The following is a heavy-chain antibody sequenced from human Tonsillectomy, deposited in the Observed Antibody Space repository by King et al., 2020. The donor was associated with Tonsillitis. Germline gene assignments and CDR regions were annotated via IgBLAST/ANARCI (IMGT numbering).Heavy chain of an antibody. J-gene: IGHJ5*02. Sequence: HVQLVESGAEVKKPGASVKVSCTASGYTFTDYDIHWVRQAPGQGLEWMGWINPYSGGANYAQKFQGRFTMTRETSISTAYMELSSLTSDDTAVYYCARNDRVCTRWFPDWFGLWGQGTLVSVSS. D-gene: IGHD3-22*01. V-gene: IGHV1-2*02. CDR2: INPYSGGA. CDR3: ARNDRVCTRWFPDWFGL. CDR1: GYTFTDYD.